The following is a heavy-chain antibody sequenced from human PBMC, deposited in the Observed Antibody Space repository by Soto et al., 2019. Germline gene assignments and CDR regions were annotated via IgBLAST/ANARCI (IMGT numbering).Heavy chain of an antibody. V-gene: IGHV3-11*01. Sequence: SGFTFRSDAMSWGRQAPGKGLEWVSSITSSGTTTYYAGNVKGRFTISRDNARNSLYLQMSTLRADDTAVYYCARVLRGWAAFDQWGQGTLVTVSS. D-gene: IGHD6-13*01. CDR3: ARVLRGWAAFDQ. CDR2: ITSSGTTT. J-gene: IGHJ4*02. CDR1: GFTFRSDA.